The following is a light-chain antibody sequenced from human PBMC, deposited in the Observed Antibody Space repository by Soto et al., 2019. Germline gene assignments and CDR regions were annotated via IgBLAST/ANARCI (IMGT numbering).Light chain of an antibody. CDR1: QSISSSY. CDR3: QQRGKWPST. CDR2: GAS. V-gene: IGKV3D-20*02. J-gene: IGKJ2*02. Sequence: EIVLTQSPGTLSLSPGERATLSCRASQSISSSYLAWYQQKPGQAPRLLIYGASNRATGIPDRFSGSGSRTDFTLTISRLEPEDFAVYYCQQRGKWPSTFGPGTKVEMK.